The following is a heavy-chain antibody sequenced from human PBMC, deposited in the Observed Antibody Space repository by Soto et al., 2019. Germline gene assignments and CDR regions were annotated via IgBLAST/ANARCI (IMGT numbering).Heavy chain of an antibody. J-gene: IGHJ4*02. V-gene: IGHV3-23*01. D-gene: IGHD4-17*01. CDR1: GFTFSSYA. CDR2: ISGSGGST. Sequence: PGGSLRLSCAASGFTFSSYAMSWVRQAPGKGLEWVSAISGSGGSTYYADSVKGRFTISRDNSKNTLYLQMNSLRAENTAVYYCAKTDYGGNSEYFDYWGQGTLVTVSS. CDR3: AKTDYGGNSEYFDY.